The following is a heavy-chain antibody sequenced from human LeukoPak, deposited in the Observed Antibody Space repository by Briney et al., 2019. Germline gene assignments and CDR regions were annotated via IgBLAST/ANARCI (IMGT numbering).Heavy chain of an antibody. J-gene: IGHJ4*02. Sequence: SETLSLTCAVSGGSVSGYYWSWIRQPPGKGLEWVGYISYSGSTNYNPSLKSRVTISVDTSKNQFSLKLSSVTAADTAVYYCARDLDVWGSYRLPTYYFDYWGQGTLVTVSS. CDR2: ISYSGST. CDR3: ARDLDVWGSYRLPTYYFDY. CDR1: GGSVSGYY. V-gene: IGHV4-59*02. D-gene: IGHD3-16*02.